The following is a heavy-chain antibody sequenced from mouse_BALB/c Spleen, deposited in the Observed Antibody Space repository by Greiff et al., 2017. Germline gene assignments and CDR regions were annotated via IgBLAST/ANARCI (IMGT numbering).Heavy chain of an antibody. J-gene: IGHJ4*01. CDR3: ARGVWAYAMDY. CDR1: GFTFSDYY. V-gene: IGHV5-4*02. Sequence: EVKLVESGGGSVKPGGSLKLSCAASGFTFSDYYMYWVRQTPEKRLEWVATISDGGSYTYYPDSMKGRSTISRDNAKNNLYLQMSSLRSEDTAMYYCARGVWAYAMDYWGQGTSVTVSS. CDR2: ISDGGSYT.